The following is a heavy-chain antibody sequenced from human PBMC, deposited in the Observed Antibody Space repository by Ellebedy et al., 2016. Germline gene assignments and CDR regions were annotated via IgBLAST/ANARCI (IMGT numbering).Heavy chain of an antibody. CDR3: ANADSVSGIDDY. CDR2: IIPLFETP. D-gene: IGHD6-19*01. Sequence: SVKVSCKASGGTFRSFAISWVRQAPGQRLEWMGGIIPLFETPDYSETFQGRLTITADEATTTAYMELSNLRSEDTAMYYCANADSVSGIDDYWGQGTLVTVSS. V-gene: IGHV1-69*13. J-gene: IGHJ4*02. CDR1: GGTFRSFA.